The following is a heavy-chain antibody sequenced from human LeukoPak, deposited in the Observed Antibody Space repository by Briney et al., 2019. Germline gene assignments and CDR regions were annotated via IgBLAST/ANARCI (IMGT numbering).Heavy chain of an antibody. Sequence: ASVKVSCKASGYTFTGYYIHWVRQAPGQGLEWMGWINPHSGGTNYAQKFQGGVTMTRDTSITTAYMELSSLRSEDTAVYYCARFVRDIVVVVAATNYYYYMDVWGKGTTVTVSS. CDR2: INPHSGGT. J-gene: IGHJ6*03. V-gene: IGHV1-2*02. CDR1: GYTFTGYY. CDR3: ARFVRDIVVVVAATNYYYYMDV. D-gene: IGHD2-15*01.